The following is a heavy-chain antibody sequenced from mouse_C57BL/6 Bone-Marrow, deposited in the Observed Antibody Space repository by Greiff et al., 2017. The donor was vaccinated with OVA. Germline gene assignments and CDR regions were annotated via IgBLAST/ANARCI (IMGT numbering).Heavy chain of an antibody. D-gene: IGHD2-5*01. CDR1: GYTFTSYW. V-gene: IGHV1-64*01. J-gene: IGHJ2*01. CDR2: IHPTSGST. CDR3: ARWAYYSNYVGY. Sequence: QVQLQQPGAELVKPGASVKLSCKASGYTFTSYWMHWVKQRPGQGLEWIGMIHPTSGSTNYNEKFKSKATLTVDKSSSTAYMQLSSLTSEDSAVYYCARWAYYSNYVGYWGQGTTLTVSS.